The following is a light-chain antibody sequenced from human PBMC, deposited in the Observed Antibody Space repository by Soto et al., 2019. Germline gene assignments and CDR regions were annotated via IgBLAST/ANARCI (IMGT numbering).Light chain of an antibody. V-gene: IGLV2-23*01. CDR1: SSDVGSYNV. CDR3: CSYAGSRTLV. J-gene: IGLJ2*01. Sequence: QSALTQPASVSGSPGQSITISCTGTSSDVGSYNVVSWYQHHPGKAPKLMIYEGSKRPSGVFNRFSGSKSGNTASLTISGLQAEDGADYYCCSYAGSRTLVFGGGTKVTVL. CDR2: EGS.